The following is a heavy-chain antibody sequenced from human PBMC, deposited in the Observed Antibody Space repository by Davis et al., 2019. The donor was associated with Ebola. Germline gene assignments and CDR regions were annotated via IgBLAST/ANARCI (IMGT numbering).Heavy chain of an antibody. CDR2: INHSGST. CDR1: GGSFSGYY. Sequence: PSETLSLTCAVYGGSFSGYYWSWIRQPPGKGLEWIGEINHSGSTNYNPSLKSRVTISVDTSKNQFSLKLSSVTAADTAVYYCARVTHIRRGFIAVAGIGMDVWGQGTTVTVSS. D-gene: IGHD6-19*01. V-gene: IGHV4-34*01. J-gene: IGHJ6*02. CDR3: ARVTHIRRGFIAVAGIGMDV.